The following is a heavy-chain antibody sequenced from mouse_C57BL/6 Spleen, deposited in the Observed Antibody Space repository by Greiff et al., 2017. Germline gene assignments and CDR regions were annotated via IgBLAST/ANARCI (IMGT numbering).Heavy chain of an antibody. CDR1: GFNIKDDY. V-gene: IGHV14-4*01. D-gene: IGHD2-4*01. CDR3: TTYDYDAWFAY. J-gene: IGHJ3*01. CDR2: IDPENGDT. Sequence: VQLQQSGAELVRPGASVKLSCTASGFNIKDDYMHWVKQRPEQGLEWIGLIDPENGDTEYASKFQGKATITADTTSNTAYLQLSSLTSEDSAVYYCTTYDYDAWFAYWGQGTLVTVSA.